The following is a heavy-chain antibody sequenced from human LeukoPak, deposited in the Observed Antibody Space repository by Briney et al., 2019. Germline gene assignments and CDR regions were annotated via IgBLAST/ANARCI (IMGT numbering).Heavy chain of an antibody. CDR2: INHSGST. CDR1: GGSFSGYY. Sequence: SETLSLTCAVYGGSFSGYYWSWIRQPPGKGLEWIGEINHSGSTNYNPPLKSRVTISVDTSKNHFSLKQSSVTTADTAADYCSRGGVAARRGLSYWGQGTLVTVSS. V-gene: IGHV4-34*01. D-gene: IGHD6-6*01. CDR3: SRGGVAARRGLSY. J-gene: IGHJ4*02.